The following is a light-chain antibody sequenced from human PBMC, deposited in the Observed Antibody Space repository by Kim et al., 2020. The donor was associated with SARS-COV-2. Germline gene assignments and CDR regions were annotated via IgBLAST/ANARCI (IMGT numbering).Light chain of an antibody. Sequence: EIVLTQSPATLSLSPGERATLSCRASQGVSGYLAWYQQKPGQAPRLLIYDVSNRAAGIPARFSGSGSGTDFTLTISSLEPEDFAVYYCQQRSNWPLTFGGGTKVDIK. CDR2: DVS. CDR1: QGVSGY. V-gene: IGKV3-11*01. CDR3: QQRSNWPLT. J-gene: IGKJ4*01.